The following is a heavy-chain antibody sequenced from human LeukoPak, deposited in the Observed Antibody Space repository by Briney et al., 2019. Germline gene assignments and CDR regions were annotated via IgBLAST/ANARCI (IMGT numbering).Heavy chain of an antibody. Sequence: PGGSLRLSCAASGFTFSSYWMHWVRQAPGKGLVWVSRINSDGSSTSYADSVKGRFTISRDNAKNTLYLQMNSLRAEDTAVYYCARAGYCSSTSCRYRTAFDIWGQGTMVTVSS. V-gene: IGHV3-74*01. CDR3: ARAGYCSSTSCRYRTAFDI. CDR1: GFTFSSYW. D-gene: IGHD2-2*01. J-gene: IGHJ3*02. CDR2: INSDGSST.